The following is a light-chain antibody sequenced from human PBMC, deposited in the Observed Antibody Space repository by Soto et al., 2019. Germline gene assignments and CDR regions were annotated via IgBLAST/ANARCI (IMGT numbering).Light chain of an antibody. CDR3: SSYAGSNTNYV. J-gene: IGLJ1*01. CDR2: EVS. V-gene: IGLV2-8*01. CDR1: SSDVGGYNY. Sequence: QSALTQPPSASGSPGQSVTISCTGTSSDVGGYNYVSWYQQHPGKAPKLMIYEVSKRPSGVPDRFSGSKSGNTASLTVSGLQAEDEADYYCSSYAGSNTNYVFGTGTKLTDL.